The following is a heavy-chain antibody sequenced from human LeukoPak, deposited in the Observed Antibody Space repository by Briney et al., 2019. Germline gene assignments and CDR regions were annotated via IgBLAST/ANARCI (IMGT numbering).Heavy chain of an antibody. CDR3: ARAMT. Sequence: GGSLRLSCAASGFTFSGYWMSWVRQAPGKGLEWVANIKPDGSEKAYVDSVKGRFTISRDNTKNSLYLQMNSLRAEDTAVYYCARAMTWGQGTLVTVSS. CDR2: IKPDGSEK. V-gene: IGHV3-7*01. CDR1: GFTFSGYW. J-gene: IGHJ5*02.